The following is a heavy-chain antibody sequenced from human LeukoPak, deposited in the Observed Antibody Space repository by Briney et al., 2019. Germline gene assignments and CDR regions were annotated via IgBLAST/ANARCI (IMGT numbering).Heavy chain of an antibody. Sequence: GGSLRLSCAASGFTFDDYAMHWVRQAPGKGLEWVSGISWNSGRIGYADSVKGRFTISRDNAKNSLYLQMNSLRVEDTALYYCAKDTWSNYYYMDVWGKGTTVTVSS. CDR1: GFTFDDYA. V-gene: IGHV3-9*01. CDR3: AKDTWSNYYYMDV. J-gene: IGHJ6*03. CDR2: ISWNSGRI.